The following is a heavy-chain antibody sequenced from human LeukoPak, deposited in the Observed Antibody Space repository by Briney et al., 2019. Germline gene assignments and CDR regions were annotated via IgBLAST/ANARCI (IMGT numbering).Heavy chain of an antibody. CDR2: IYYSGST. J-gene: IGHJ6*03. CDR3: ARESWNYGSGSLYYYYYTDV. Sequence: SETLSLTCTVSGGSISSYYWSWIRQPPGKGLEWLGYIYYSGSTNYNPSLKSRVTISVDTSKNQFSLKLSSVTAADTAVYYCARESWNYGSGSLYYYYYTDVWGKGTTVTVSS. CDR1: GGSISSYY. D-gene: IGHD3-10*01. V-gene: IGHV4-59*01.